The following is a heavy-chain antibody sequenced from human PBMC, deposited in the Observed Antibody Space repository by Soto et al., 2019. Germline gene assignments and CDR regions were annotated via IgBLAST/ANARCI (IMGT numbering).Heavy chain of an antibody. CDR3: ARTMVRGVEALYYYYYGMDV. Sequence: PSETLSLTCAVYGGSFRGYYWSWIRQPPGKGLEWIGEINHSGSTNYNPSLKSRVTISVDTSKNQFSLKLSSVTAADTAVYYCARTMVRGVEALYYYYYGMDVWGQGTTVTVSS. CDR1: GGSFRGYY. D-gene: IGHD3-10*01. CDR2: INHSGST. J-gene: IGHJ6*02. V-gene: IGHV4-34*01.